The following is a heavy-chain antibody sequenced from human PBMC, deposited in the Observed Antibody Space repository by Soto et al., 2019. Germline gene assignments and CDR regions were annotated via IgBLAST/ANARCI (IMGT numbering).Heavy chain of an antibody. CDR3: ARGPVQTRATKNYYYDYYMDV. CDR1: GFTFSSYS. V-gene: IGHV3-21*01. CDR2: ISSSSSYI. J-gene: IGHJ6*03. D-gene: IGHD5-12*01. Sequence: GGSLRLSCAASGFTFSSYSMNWVRQAPGKGLEWVSSISSSSSYIYYADSVKGRFTISRDNAKNSLYLQMNSLRAEDTAVYYCARGPVQTRATKNYYYDYYMDVWGKGTTVTVSS.